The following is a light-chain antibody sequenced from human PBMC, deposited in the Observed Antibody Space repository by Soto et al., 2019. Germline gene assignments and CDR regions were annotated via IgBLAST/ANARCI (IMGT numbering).Light chain of an antibody. V-gene: IGLV2-14*03. CDR1: SSDVGAYNY. CDR3: SSFTRSNSYV. J-gene: IGLJ1*01. Sequence: QSVLTQPASVSGSPGQWITISCTGTSSDVGAYNYVSWYQQHPGKVPKLMIYDVSDRPSGVSNRFSGSKSGNTASLTISGLQAEDEADYYCSSFTRSNSYVFGTGTKVTVL. CDR2: DVS.